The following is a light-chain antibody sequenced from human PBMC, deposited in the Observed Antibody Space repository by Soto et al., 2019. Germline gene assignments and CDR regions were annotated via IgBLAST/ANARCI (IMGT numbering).Light chain of an antibody. V-gene: IGKV3-11*01. CDR3: QQRVNWPPT. CDR2: DAS. J-gene: IGKJ4*01. CDR1: QSVSDY. Sequence: EVVLTQSPANLSLSPGDRATLSCRADQSVSDYLAWYQQKPGQPPRLLFFDASSRATGVPHRFSAGGSGTDFTLIISSLQPEDFAVYYCQQRVNWPPTFGGGTKVEI.